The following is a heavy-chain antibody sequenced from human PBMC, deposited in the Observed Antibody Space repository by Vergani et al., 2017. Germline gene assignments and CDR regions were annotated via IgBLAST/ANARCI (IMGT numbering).Heavy chain of an antibody. CDR1: GGSISSSSYY. CDR3: ARTESFILRYFHWAL. J-gene: IGHJ4*02. CDR2: IYHSGGA. Sequence: QLQLQESGPGLVKPSETLSLTCNVSGGSISSSSYYWGWIRQPPGKGLEWIGNIYHSGGAYYNPSLKGRVTISVDTSKNQFSLEVTSVTAADTAIYFCARTESFILRYFHWALWGQGTLVTVSS. V-gene: IGHV4-39*01. D-gene: IGHD3-9*01.